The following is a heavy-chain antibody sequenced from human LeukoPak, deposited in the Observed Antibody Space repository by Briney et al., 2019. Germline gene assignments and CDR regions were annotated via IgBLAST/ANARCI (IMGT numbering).Heavy chain of an antibody. J-gene: IGHJ4*02. CDR2: IDHSGSY. V-gene: IGHV4-38-2*01. CDR1: GDSIKSGYY. CDR3: ARGVSDSSGYRYYGGFYYFDF. Sequence: ASATLSLTCAVSGDSIKSGYYWAWIRQPPGKGLEWIGSIDHSGSYYSTPSLRSRVTISLHSSKKHFSLELNSVTAADTAVYYCARGVSDSSGYRYYGGFYYFDFWGQGTLVTVSS. D-gene: IGHD3-22*01.